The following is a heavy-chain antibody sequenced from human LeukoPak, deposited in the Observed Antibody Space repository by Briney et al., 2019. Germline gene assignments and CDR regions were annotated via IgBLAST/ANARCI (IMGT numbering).Heavy chain of an antibody. CDR3: ARRITLDGMDV. V-gene: IGHV4-30-2*01. D-gene: IGHD1-14*01. Sequence: KPSETLSLTCAVSGGSISSGGYSWSWIRQPPGKGLEWIGYIYHSGSTYYNPSLKSRVTISVDRSKNQFSLKLSSVTAADTAVYYCARRITLDGMDVWGQGTTVTVSS. J-gene: IGHJ6*02. CDR1: GGSISSGGYS. CDR2: IYHSGST.